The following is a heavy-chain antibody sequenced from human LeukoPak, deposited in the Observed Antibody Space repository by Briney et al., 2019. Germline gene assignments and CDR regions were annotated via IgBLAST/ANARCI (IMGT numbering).Heavy chain of an antibody. CDR3: AREGSSGHRHDV. J-gene: IGHJ6*02. CDR1: GGSMGEYL. V-gene: IGHV4-59*01. Sequence: SETLSLTCMFSGGSMGEYLRSWLRRPPGKGLEWIGYIYYSGSTKYNPSLKSRVTISVDTSRTQFSLNVSSVTAADTAVYYCAREGSSGHRHDVRVQGTTVTVSS. CDR2: IYYSGST. D-gene: IGHD3-22*01.